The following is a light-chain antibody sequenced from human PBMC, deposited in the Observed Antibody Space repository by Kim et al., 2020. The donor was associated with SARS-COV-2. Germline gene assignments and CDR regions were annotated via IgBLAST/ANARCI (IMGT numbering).Light chain of an antibody. CDR1: QSVSSN. CDR3: QQYGSSPWT. V-gene: IGKV3-20*01. J-gene: IGKJ1*01. CDR2: GAS. Sequence: LSPGESAAPSCMASQSVSSNLAWYQQKPGQAPRLLIYGASSRATGIPDRFSGSGSGTDFTLTISRLEPEDFAVYYCQQYGSSPWTFGQGTKVDIK.